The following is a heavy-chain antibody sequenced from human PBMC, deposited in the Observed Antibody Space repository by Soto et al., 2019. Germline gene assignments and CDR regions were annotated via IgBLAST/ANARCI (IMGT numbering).Heavy chain of an antibody. Sequence: QVQLVQSGAEVKKPGSSVKVSCKASGGTFSSYTISWVRQAPGQGLEWMGRIIPILGIANYEQKFQGRVTITADKSTSTAYMELSSLRSEDTAVNYGASRAAGMEAGTAPDAFDIWGQGTMVTVSS. V-gene: IGHV1-69*02. CDR2: IIPILGIA. J-gene: IGHJ3*02. CDR1: GGTFSSYT. D-gene: IGHD6-13*01. CDR3: ASRAAGMEAGTAPDAFDI.